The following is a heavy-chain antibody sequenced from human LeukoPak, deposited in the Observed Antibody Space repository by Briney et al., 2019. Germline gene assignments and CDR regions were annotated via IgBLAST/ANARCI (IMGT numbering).Heavy chain of an antibody. D-gene: IGHD6-13*01. J-gene: IGHJ4*02. Sequence: SQTLSLTCAISGDSVSSNSAVWNWIRQSPSRGLEWLGRTYYRSKWYNDYAISVKSRITINPDTSKNQFSLQLNSVTPEATAMYYCTRGGEAAGFDYWGQGTLVTVSS. CDR3: TRGGEAAGFDY. V-gene: IGHV6-1*01. CDR1: GDSVSSNSAV. CDR2: TYYRSKWYN.